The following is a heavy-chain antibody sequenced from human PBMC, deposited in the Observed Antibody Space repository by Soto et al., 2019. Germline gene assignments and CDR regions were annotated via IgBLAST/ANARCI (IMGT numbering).Heavy chain of an antibody. V-gene: IGHV3-11*05. Sequence: PGGSLRLSCAASGFTFSDYYMSWIRQAPGKGLEWVSYISSSSSYTNYADSVKGRFTISRDNAKNSLYLQMNSLRAEDTAVYYCARDQPDGYYSDSSGSRNWYDPWGQGTLVTVSS. D-gene: IGHD3-22*01. CDR2: ISSSSSYT. J-gene: IGHJ5*02. CDR1: GFTFSDYY. CDR3: ARDQPDGYYSDSSGSRNWYDP.